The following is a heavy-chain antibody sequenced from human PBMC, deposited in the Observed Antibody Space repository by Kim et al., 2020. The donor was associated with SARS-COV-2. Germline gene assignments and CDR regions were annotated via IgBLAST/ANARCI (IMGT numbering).Heavy chain of an antibody. CDR3: TRELGGFGGR. J-gene: IGHJ4*02. V-gene: IGHV3-74*01. CDR2: INEDGRNT. Sequence: GGSLRLSCEASGYSFRSFWMHWVRQVPGKGLVWVARINEDGRNTNHADSVKGRFTISRDNARNSLYLQMNSLRVEDTAIYYCTRELGGFGGRGGQGTLVTVSS. CDR1: GYSFRSFW. D-gene: IGHD5-12*01.